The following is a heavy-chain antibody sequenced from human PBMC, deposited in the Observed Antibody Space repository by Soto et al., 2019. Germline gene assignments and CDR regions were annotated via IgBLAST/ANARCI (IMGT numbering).Heavy chain of an antibody. V-gene: IGHV1-18*01. J-gene: IGHJ4*02. CDR3: ARDVGIVLVPAAMPWDY. CDR1: GYTFTSYG. CDR2: ISAYNGNT. Sequence: QVQLVQSGAEVKKPGASVKVSCKASGYTFTSYGISWVRQAPGQGLEWMGWISAYNGNTNYAQKLQGRVTMTTDTSTSRAYRELRSLRSDDTAVYYCARDVGIVLVPAAMPWDYWGQGTLVTVSS. D-gene: IGHD2-2*01.